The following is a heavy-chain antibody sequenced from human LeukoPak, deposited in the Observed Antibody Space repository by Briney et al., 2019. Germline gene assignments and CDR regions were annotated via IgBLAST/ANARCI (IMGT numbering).Heavy chain of an antibody. D-gene: IGHD3-3*01. CDR2: IYYSGST. V-gene: IGHV4-61*01. Sequence: SETLSLTCTVSGGSVSSGSYYWSWIRQPPGKGLEWIGYIYYSGSTNYNPSLKSRVTISVDTSKNQFSLKLSSVTAADTAVYYCARVIKRVVDYWGQGTLVTVSS. CDR1: GGSVSSGSYY. CDR3: ARVIKRVVDY. J-gene: IGHJ4*02.